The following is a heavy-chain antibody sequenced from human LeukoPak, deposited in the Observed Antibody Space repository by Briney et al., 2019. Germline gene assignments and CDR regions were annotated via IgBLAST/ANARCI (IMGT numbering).Heavy chain of an antibody. D-gene: IGHD3-10*01. Sequence: GRSLRLSCAASGFTFSSYGMHWVRQAPGKGLEWVAVIWYDGSNKYYADSVKGRFTISRDNSKNTLYLQMNSLRAEDAAVYYCARDIVLLWLGELFDYYGMDVWGKGTTVTVSS. CDR3: ARDIVLLWLGELFDYYGMDV. CDR2: IWYDGSNK. CDR1: GFTFSSYG. V-gene: IGHV3-33*01. J-gene: IGHJ6*04.